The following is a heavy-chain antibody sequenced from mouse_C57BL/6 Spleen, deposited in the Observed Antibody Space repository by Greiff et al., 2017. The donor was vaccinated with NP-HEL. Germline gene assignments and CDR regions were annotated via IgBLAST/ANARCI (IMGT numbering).Heavy chain of an antibody. D-gene: IGHD1-1*01. Sequence: QVQLQQPGAELVKPGASVKLSCKASGYTFTSYWMHWVKQRPGQGLEWIGMIHPNSGSTNYNEKFKSKATLTVDKSSSTAYMQLSSLTSEDSAGYYCAREAYYGGDYWGQGTTLTVSS. J-gene: IGHJ2*01. CDR2: IHPNSGST. CDR3: AREAYYGGDY. V-gene: IGHV1-64*01. CDR1: GYTFTSYW.